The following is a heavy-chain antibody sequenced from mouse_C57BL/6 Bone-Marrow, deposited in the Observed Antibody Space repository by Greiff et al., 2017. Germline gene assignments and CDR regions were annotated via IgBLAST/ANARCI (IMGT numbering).Heavy chain of an antibody. J-gene: IGHJ2*01. CDR2: IDPSDSET. Sequence: VKLQESGAELVRPGSSVKLSCKASGYTFTSYWMHWVKQRPIQGLEWIGNIDPSDSETHYNQKFKDKATLTVDKSSSTAYMQLSSLTSEDSAVYYCARESPDYFDYWGQGTTLTVSS. CDR3: ARESPDYFDY. CDR1: GYTFTSYW. V-gene: IGHV1-52*01.